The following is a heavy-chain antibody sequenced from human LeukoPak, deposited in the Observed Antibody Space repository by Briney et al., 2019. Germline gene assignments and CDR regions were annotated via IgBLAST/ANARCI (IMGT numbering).Heavy chain of an antibody. D-gene: IGHD1-26*01. V-gene: IGHV4-34*01. CDR3: ARANPWELAPTIDY. CDR2: INHSGST. CDR1: GGSFSGYY. J-gene: IGHJ4*02. Sequence: PSETLSLTCAVYGGSFSGYYWSWIRQPPGKGLEWIGEINHSGSTNYNPSLKSRVTISVDTSKNQFSLKLSSVTAADTAVYYCARANPWELAPTIDYWGQGTLVAVSS.